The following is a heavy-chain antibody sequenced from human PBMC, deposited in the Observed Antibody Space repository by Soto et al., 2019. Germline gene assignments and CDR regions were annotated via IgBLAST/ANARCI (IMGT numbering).Heavy chain of an antibody. CDR2: IYHSGST. J-gene: IGHJ4*02. D-gene: IGHD6-19*01. CDR3: ARRDGSGWTIDY. Sequence: PSETLSLTCAVSGGSISSGGYSWSWIRQPPGKGLEWIGYIYHSGSTYYNPSLKSRVTISADRSKNQFSLKLSSVTAADTAVYYCARRDGSGWTIDYWGQGTLVTVSS. CDR1: GGSISSGGYS. V-gene: IGHV4-30-2*01.